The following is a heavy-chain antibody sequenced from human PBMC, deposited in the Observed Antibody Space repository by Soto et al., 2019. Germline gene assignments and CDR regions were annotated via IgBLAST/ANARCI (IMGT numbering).Heavy chain of an antibody. Sequence: LSETLSLTCAVYGGSFIGYYWSWIRQPPGKGLEWIGEINHSGSTNYNPSLKSRVTISVDTSKNHFSRILRSVTAADTAVYYCVRDQGKDYGEAWFDPWGQGIPVTVSS. J-gene: IGHJ5*02. CDR1: GGSFIGYY. V-gene: IGHV4-34*01. CDR3: VRDQGKDYGEAWFDP. D-gene: IGHD4-17*01. CDR2: INHSGST.